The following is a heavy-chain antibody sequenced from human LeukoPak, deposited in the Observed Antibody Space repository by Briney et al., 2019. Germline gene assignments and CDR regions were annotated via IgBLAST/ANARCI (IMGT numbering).Heavy chain of an antibody. Sequence: GGSLRLSCAASGFTFSSYGMHWVRQAPGKGLEWVAVISYDGSNKYYADSVKGRFTISRDNSKNTLYLQMNSLRAEDTAVYYCAKDRGYCSGGSCPELRYYYYYYGMDVCGKGTTVTVSS. CDR1: GFTFSSYG. CDR3: AKDRGYCSGGSCPELRYYYYYYGMDV. V-gene: IGHV3-30*18. CDR2: ISYDGSNK. D-gene: IGHD2-15*01. J-gene: IGHJ6*04.